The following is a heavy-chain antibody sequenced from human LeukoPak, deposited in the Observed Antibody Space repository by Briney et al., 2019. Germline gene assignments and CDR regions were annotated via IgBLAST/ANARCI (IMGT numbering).Heavy chain of an antibody. J-gene: IGHJ2*01. CDR1: EVTVSSSY. D-gene: IGHD4-11*01. V-gene: IGHV3-53*01. CDR2: IYAGGGT. Sequence: GGSLRLSCAASEVTVSSSYISWVRQAPGKGLEWVSVIYAGGGTYYADSVKGRFTISRDKSKNTLFLQMNSLRDDDTAVYYCARSDYNEIWYFVLWGRGTLVTVSS. CDR3: ARSDYNEIWYFVL.